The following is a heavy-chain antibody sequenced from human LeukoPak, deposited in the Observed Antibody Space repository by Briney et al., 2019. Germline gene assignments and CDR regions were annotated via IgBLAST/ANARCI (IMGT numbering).Heavy chain of an antibody. Sequence: GGSLRLSCAASGFTFSSYGMHWVRQAPGKGLEWVSGISWNSGSIGYADSVKGRFTISRDNAKNSLYLQMNSLRAEDTALYYCAKDIGDSSSWHVGVYWGQGTLVTVSS. CDR3: AKDIGDSSSWHVGVY. CDR2: ISWNSGSI. D-gene: IGHD6-13*01. CDR1: GFTFSSYG. J-gene: IGHJ4*02. V-gene: IGHV3-9*01.